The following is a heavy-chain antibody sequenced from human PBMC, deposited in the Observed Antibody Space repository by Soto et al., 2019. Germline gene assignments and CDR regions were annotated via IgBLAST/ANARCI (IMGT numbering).Heavy chain of an antibody. V-gene: IGHV3-30*18. J-gene: IGHJ4*02. CDR1: GFTFSNYG. Sequence: QVQLVESGGGVVQPGRSLRLSCAVSGFTFSNYGMHWVRQAPGKGLEWVSVISDDGSNKYYADSVKGRFTISRDNSKNTLYLQMNSLRAEDTAVYYCAKDVSQYSSSWAWYFDYWGQGTLVTVSS. CDR3: AKDVSQYSSSWAWYFDY. CDR2: ISDDGSNK. D-gene: IGHD6-13*01.